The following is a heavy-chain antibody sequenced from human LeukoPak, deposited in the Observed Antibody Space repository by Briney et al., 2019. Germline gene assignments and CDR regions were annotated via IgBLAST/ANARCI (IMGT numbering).Heavy chain of an antibody. CDR2: INSDGSST. CDR1: GFTFSSYW. J-gene: IGHJ4*02. Sequence: PGGSLRLSCAASGFTFSSYWMHWVRQAPWKGLVWVSHINSDGSSTNYADSVKGRFTISRDNARDTLYLQMNSLRAEDTAVYYCAGSYSGSYYDFDYWGQGTLVTVSS. V-gene: IGHV3-74*01. D-gene: IGHD1-26*01. CDR3: AGSYSGSYYDFDY.